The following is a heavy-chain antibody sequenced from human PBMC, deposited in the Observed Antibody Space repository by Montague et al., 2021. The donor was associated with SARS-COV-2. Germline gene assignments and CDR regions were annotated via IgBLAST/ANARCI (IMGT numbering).Heavy chain of an antibody. Sequence: TLSLTCTVSGGSISKGSYYWTWIRQPAGAGLEWIGHIYTSGSTKYXPSLKSRVTVSVDTSHNQFSLKLGSVSAADTAVYYCARARGGEGIAVRTFDSWGQGTLVSVSS. J-gene: IGHJ4*02. D-gene: IGHD6-19*01. CDR1: GGSISKGSYY. CDR2: IYTSGST. CDR3: ARARGGEGIAVRTFDS. V-gene: IGHV4-61*09.